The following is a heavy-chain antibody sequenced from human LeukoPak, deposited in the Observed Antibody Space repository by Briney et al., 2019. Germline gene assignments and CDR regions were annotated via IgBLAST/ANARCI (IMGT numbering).Heavy chain of an antibody. J-gene: IGHJ4*02. CDR3: VIVRGYFDSSGSDY. CDR1: GFTFSSYT. D-gene: IGHD3-9*01. V-gene: IGHV3-64D*06. Sequence: PGGSLRLSCSASGFTFSSYTIHWVRQAPGKGLEFVSAITNNGGNTYYADSVKGRFTISRDNSKNTVYLQMSSLRAADTAVYYCVIVRGYFDSSGSDYWGEGTLVTVSS. CDR2: ITNNGGNT.